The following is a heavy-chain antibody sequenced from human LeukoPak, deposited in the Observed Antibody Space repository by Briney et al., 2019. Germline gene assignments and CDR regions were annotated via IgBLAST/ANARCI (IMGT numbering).Heavy chain of an antibody. CDR2: ISPSGGRT. V-gene: IGHV3-23*01. CDR1: GFTFSSYA. D-gene: IGHD3-22*01. CDR3: AIVHGYYDGSGFWVQ. Sequence: PGGSLRLSCAASGFTFSSYAISWVRQARGRGLEWVSFISPSGGRTSNADSVERRFTISRDNTRNTLYLQINSLRDEDTGVYDCAIVHGYYDGSGFWVQGGQGTLVTVSS. J-gene: IGHJ4*02.